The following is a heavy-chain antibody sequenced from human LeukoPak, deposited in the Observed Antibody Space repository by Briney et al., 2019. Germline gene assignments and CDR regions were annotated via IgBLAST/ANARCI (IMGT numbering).Heavy chain of an antibody. CDR3: ARGWFGELCDY. J-gene: IGHJ4*02. V-gene: IGHV3-48*03. D-gene: IGHD3-10*01. CDR2: ISSSGSTI. CDR1: GFTFSSYE. Sequence: GGSLRLSCAASGFTFSSYEMKWVRQAPGKGLEWVSYISSSGSTIYYADSVKGRFTISRDNAKNSLYLQMNSLRAEDTAVYYCARGWFGELCDYWGQGTLVTVSS.